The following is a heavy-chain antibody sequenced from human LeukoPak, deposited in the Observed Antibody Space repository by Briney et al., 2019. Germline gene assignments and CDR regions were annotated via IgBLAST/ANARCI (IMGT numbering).Heavy chain of an antibody. CDR3: ARGGGSYPTDAFDI. J-gene: IGHJ3*02. CDR2: IRYDGDNK. CDR1: GFTFSNYG. V-gene: IGHV3-30*02. Sequence: PGGSLRLSCAASGFTFSNYGMRWVRQAPGKGLEWVAFIRYDGDNKYYVDSVKGRFTISRDNAKNTLYLQMNSLRAEDTAVYYCARGGGSYPTDAFDIWGQGTMVTVSS. D-gene: IGHD1-26*01.